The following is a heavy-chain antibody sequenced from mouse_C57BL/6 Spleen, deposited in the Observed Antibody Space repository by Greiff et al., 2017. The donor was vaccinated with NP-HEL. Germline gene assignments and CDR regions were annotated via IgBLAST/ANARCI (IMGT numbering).Heavy chain of an antibody. V-gene: IGHV1-76*01. J-gene: IGHJ1*03. D-gene: IGHD1-1*01. CDR1: GYTFTDYY. CDR2: IYPGSGNT. CDR3: ARWNRITTLVHQRYFDV. Sequence: VQLQQSGAELVRPGASVKLSCKASGYTFTDYYINWVKQRPGQGLEWIARIYPGSGNTYYNEKFKGKATLTAEKSSSTAYMQLSSLTSEDSAVYYCARWNRITTLVHQRYFDVWGTGTTVTVSS.